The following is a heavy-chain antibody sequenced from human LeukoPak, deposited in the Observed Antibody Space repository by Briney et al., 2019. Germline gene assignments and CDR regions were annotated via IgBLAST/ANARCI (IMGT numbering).Heavy chain of an antibody. CDR3: TTDGVGVEGATYDN. Sequence: NSGGSLRLSCAASGFTFSTYRMSWVRQAPGKGLEWVGRIKAKAHGGTIEYAAPVKGRFTISRDDSKNTLYLQMNSLKTEDTAVYYCTTDGVGVEGATYDNWGQGTLVSVSS. V-gene: IGHV3-15*01. CDR2: IKAKAHGGTI. J-gene: IGHJ4*02. CDR1: GFTFSTYR. D-gene: IGHD1-26*01.